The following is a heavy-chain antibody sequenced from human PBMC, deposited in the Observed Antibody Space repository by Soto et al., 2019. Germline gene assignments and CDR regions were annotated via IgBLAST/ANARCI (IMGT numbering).Heavy chain of an antibody. CDR2: IKPNSGGT. D-gene: IGHD3-10*01. CDR1: GYTFTRYY. V-gene: IGHV1-2*04. Sequence: GASVEVSCKASGYTFTRYYMHWVRQAPGRGLEWMGWIKPNSGGTNYAQKFQGWVTMTRDTSISTAYMELSRLRSDDTAVYYCAREGGSGSYYNLSDYYYYMDVWGKGTTVTVSS. CDR3: AREGGSGSYYNLSDYYYYMDV. J-gene: IGHJ6*03.